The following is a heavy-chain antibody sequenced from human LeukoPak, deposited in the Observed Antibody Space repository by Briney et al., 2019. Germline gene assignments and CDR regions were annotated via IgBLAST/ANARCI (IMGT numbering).Heavy chain of an antibody. V-gene: IGHV3-33*01. CDR3: ARNVDSSTINWFDP. D-gene: IGHD2-2*01. J-gene: IGHJ5*02. Sequence: GGSLRLSCAAAGFTFSRYGMHWVRQAPGKGLEWGAVLWCDGSNKDYADSVKGRFTISRDNSKDTLYLQMNSLRAEDTAIYYCARNVDSSTINWFDPWGQGTLVTVSS. CDR1: GFTFSRYG. CDR2: LWCDGSNK.